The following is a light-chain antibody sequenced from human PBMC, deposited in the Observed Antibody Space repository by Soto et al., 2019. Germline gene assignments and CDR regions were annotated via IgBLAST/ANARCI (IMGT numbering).Light chain of an antibody. Sequence: EIVLTQSPGTLSLSPGERATLSCRASQSVSSSYLAWYQQKPGQAPRLLIYGASSRATGIPDRFSGSGSGTDFILTISRLEPEDVAVYYCQQYGSSPLYTFGQGTKLEIK. V-gene: IGKV3-20*01. CDR1: QSVSSSY. CDR3: QQYGSSPLYT. J-gene: IGKJ2*01. CDR2: GAS.